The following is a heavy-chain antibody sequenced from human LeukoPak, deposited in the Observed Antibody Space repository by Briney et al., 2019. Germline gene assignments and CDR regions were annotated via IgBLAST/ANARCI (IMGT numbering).Heavy chain of an antibody. J-gene: IGHJ4*02. CDR1: EYTFTSYH. V-gene: IGHV1-46*01. CDR3: VREDAHTYYFDF. CDR2: IKSTGDTT. Sequence: ASVKVSCKTSEYTFTSYHMHWVRQPPGQGLEGVAIIKSTGDTTVYAQKFQGRVTVTRDTSTSTVYMDLSSLSSEDTAVYYCVREDAHTYYFDFWGPGTLVTVSS. D-gene: IGHD2-2*01.